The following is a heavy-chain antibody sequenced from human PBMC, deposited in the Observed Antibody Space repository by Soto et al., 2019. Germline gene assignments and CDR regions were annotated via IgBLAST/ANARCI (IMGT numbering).Heavy chain of an antibody. V-gene: IGHV4-4*07. CDR3: AREPGDSSSWEGDYFDY. J-gene: IGHJ4*02. CDR1: GCSISSYY. D-gene: IGHD6-13*01. CDR2: IYTSGST. Sequence: PSETLSLTCTVSGCSISSYYWSWIRQPAGKGLEWIGRIYTSGSTNYNPSLKSRVTMSVDTSKNQFSLKLSSVTAADTAVYYCAREPGDSSSWEGDYFDYWGQGTLVTVSS.